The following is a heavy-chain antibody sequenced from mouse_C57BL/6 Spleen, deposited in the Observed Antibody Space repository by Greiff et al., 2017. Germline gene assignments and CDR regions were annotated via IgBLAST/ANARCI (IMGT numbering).Heavy chain of an antibody. CDR2: INPSTGGT. V-gene: IGHV1-42*01. Sequence: EVQVVESGPELVKPGASVKISCKASGYSFTGYYMNWVKQSPEKSLEWIGKINPSTGGTTYNQKFKAKATLTVDKSSSTAYMQLKSLTSEDSAVYYCARSNYGYDDWGQGTTLTVSS. CDR1: GYSFTGYY. CDR3: ARSNYGYDD. J-gene: IGHJ2*01. D-gene: IGHD2-2*01.